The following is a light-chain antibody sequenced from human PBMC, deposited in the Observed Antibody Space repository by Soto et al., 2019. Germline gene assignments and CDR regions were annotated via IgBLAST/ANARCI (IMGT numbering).Light chain of an antibody. V-gene: IGLV2-14*01. CDR2: DVS. CDR1: SSDVGGYNY. CDR3: SSYTSSSTLV. Sequence: QSALTQPASVSGSPGQSITISCTGTSSDVGGYNYVSWYQQHPGKAPKLMIYDVSYRPSGVSNRFSGSKSGNTASLTISGLQAEEEADYYCSSYTSSSTLVFGTGTKLTVL. J-gene: IGLJ1*01.